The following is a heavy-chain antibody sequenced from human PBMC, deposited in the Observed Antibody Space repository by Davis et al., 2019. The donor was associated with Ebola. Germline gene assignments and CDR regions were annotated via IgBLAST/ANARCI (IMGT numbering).Heavy chain of an antibody. D-gene: IGHD3-3*01. CDR3: ASGGAWSGYYTDYYYGMDV. V-gene: IGHV1-18*01. Sequence: ASVKVSCKASGYIFTSYGISWVRQAPGQGLEWMGWISAYNGNTNYAQKLQGRVTMTTDKSTSTAYMELSSLRSEDTAVYYCASGGAWSGYYTDYYYGMDVWGQGTTVTVSS. CDR2: ISAYNGNT. J-gene: IGHJ6*02. CDR1: GYIFTSYG.